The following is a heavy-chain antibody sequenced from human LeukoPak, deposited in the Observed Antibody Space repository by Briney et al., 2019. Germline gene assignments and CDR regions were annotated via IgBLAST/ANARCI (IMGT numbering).Heavy chain of an antibody. Sequence: ASVKVSCKASGYTFTGYYMHWVRQAPGQGLEWMGWINPNSGGTNYAQKFQGWVTMTRDTSISTAYMELSRLRSDDTAVYYCARAPYSLGYCSSNSCYALDYWGQGTLVTVSS. J-gene: IGHJ4*02. CDR2: INPNSGGT. V-gene: IGHV1-2*04. D-gene: IGHD2-2*01. CDR3: ARAPYSLGYCSSNSCYALDY. CDR1: GYTFTGYY.